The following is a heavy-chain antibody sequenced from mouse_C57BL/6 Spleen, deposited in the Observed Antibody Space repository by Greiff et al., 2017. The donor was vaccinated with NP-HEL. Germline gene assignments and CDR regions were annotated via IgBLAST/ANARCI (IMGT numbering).Heavy chain of an antibody. D-gene: IGHD1-1*01. Sequence: VQLQESGAELVRPGTSVKVSCKASGYAFTNYLIEWVKQRPGQGLEWIGVINPGSGGTNYNEKFKGKATLTADKSSSPAYMQLSSLTSEDSAVYFCARPHYYGSSFRAMDYWGQGTSVTVSS. CDR2: INPGSGGT. J-gene: IGHJ4*01. V-gene: IGHV1-54*01. CDR3: ARPHYYGSSFRAMDY. CDR1: GYAFTNYL.